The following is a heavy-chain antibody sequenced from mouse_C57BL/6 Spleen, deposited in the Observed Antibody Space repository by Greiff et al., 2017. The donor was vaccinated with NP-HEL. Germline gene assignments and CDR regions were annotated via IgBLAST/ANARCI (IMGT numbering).Heavy chain of an antibody. V-gene: IGHV1-26*01. CDR3: ARWDTTQDYFDY. D-gene: IGHD1-1*01. J-gene: IGHJ2*01. CDR1: GYTFTDYY. Sequence: VQLQQSGPELVKPGASVKISCKASGYTFTDYYMNWVKQSHGKSLEWIGDINPNNGGTSYNQKFKGKATLTVDKSSSTAYMELRSLTSEDSAVYYCARWDTTQDYFDYWGQGTTLTVSS. CDR2: INPNNGGT.